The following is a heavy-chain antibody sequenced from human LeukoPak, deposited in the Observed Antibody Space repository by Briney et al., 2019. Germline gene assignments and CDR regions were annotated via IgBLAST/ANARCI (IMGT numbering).Heavy chain of an antibody. V-gene: IGHV1-46*01. CDR1: GYTFTSYY. J-gene: IGHJ4*02. CDR2: INPSGGST. Sequence: ASVKVSCKASGYTFTSYYMHWVRQAPGQGLEWMGIINPSGGSTSYAQKFQGRVTMTRDASTSTVYMELSSLRSEDTAVYYCASPGEKDYYFDYWGQGTLVTVSS. CDR3: ASPGEKDYYFDY. D-gene: IGHD3-16*01.